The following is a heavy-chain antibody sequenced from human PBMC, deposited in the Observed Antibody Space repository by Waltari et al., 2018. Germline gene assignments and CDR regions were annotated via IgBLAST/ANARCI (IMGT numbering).Heavy chain of an antibody. CDR2: INPNSGGT. Sequence: QVQLVQSGAEVKKPGASVKVSCKASGYTFTGYYMHWVRQAPGQGLEWMGRINPNSGGTNYAQKFQGRVTMTRDTSISTAYMELSRLRSDDTAVYYCARFAYYYGSGSYYPDSDIWGQGTMVTVSS. CDR3: ARFAYYYGSGSYYPDSDI. V-gene: IGHV1-2*06. J-gene: IGHJ3*02. D-gene: IGHD3-10*01. CDR1: GYTFTGYY.